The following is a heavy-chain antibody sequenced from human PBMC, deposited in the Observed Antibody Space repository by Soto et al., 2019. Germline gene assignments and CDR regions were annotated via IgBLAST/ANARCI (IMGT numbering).Heavy chain of an antibody. D-gene: IGHD5-12*01. CDR2: INPSGGSP. CDR1: GYTFTNYY. CDR3: ASGSYGGYELDH. J-gene: IGHJ4*02. V-gene: IGHV1-46*01. Sequence: QVQLVQSGAEVKKPGASVKVSCETSGYTFTNYYIHWVRQAPGQGLEWMGVINPSGGSPTYAQRFPGRVSMTGDTSTSSVSMELSSLRSEDTAVFFCASGSYGGYELDHWGQGTLVTVSS.